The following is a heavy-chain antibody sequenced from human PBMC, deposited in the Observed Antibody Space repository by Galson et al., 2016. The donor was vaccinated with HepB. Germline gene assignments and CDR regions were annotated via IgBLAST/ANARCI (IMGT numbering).Heavy chain of an antibody. CDR1: GFTFSSYA. D-gene: IGHD5-24*01. CDR2: ISGSGGST. Sequence: SLRLSCAASGFTFSSYAMSWVRQAPGKGLEWVSAISGSGGSTYYADSVKGRFSISRDNAKNTLYLQMNSLRAEDTAVYYCANERWLQSATFDYWGQATLVTFSS. V-gene: IGHV3-23*01. CDR3: ANERWLQSATFDY. J-gene: IGHJ4*02.